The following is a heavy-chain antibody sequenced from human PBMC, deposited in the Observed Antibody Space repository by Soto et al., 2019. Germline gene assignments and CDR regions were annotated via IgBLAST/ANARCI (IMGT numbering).Heavy chain of an antibody. D-gene: IGHD6-13*01. Sequence: GGSLRLSCAASGFTFSSYSMNWVRQAPGKGLEWVSYISSSSSTIYYADSVKGRFTISRDNAKNSLYLQMNSLRDEDTAVYYCARNPGVAAAGRVAGNAFDIWGQGTMVTVSS. CDR2: ISSSSSTI. CDR3: ARNPGVAAAGRVAGNAFDI. CDR1: GFTFSSYS. J-gene: IGHJ3*02. V-gene: IGHV3-48*02.